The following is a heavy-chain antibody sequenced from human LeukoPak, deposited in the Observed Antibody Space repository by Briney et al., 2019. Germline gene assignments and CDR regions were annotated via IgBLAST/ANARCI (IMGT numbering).Heavy chain of an antibody. CDR2: INQDGSAK. CDR1: GFTFTNYW. J-gene: IGHJ4*02. D-gene: IGHD4-17*01. V-gene: IGHV3-7*03. CDR3: AICYSDHSDYFDY. Sequence: GGSLRLSCAASGFTFTNYWMSWVRQSPGKGLEWVANINQDGSAKYYVDSVKGRFTISRDNAKNSLYPQMNSLRTDDTAVYYCAICYSDHSDYFDYWGQGTLVTVSS.